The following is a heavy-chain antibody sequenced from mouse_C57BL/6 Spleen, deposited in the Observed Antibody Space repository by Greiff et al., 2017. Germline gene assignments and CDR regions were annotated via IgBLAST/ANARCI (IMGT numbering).Heavy chain of an antibody. CDR3: ARMEGRYFDV. J-gene: IGHJ1*03. V-gene: IGHV5-6*01. CDR2: ISSGGSYT. D-gene: IGHD3-3*01. CDR1: GFTFSSYG. Sequence: EVQLVESGGDLVKPGGSLKLSCAASGFTFSSYGMSWVRQTPDKRLEWVATISSGGSYTYYPDSVKGRFTISRDNAKNTLYLQMSSLKSEDTAMYYCARMEGRYFDVWGTGTTVTVSS.